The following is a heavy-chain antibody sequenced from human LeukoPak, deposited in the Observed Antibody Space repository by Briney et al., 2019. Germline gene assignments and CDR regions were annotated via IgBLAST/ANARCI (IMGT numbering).Heavy chain of an antibody. J-gene: IGHJ4*02. CDR1: GFTVSSNY. Sequence: GGSLRLSCAASGFTVSSNYMSWVRQAPGKGLEWVSSISSSSSYIYYADSVKGRFTISRDNAKNSLYLQMNSLRAEDTAVYYCARAGIVRATDPDYWGQGTLVTVSS. D-gene: IGHD1-26*01. CDR3: ARAGIVRATDPDY. CDR2: ISSSSSYI. V-gene: IGHV3-21*01.